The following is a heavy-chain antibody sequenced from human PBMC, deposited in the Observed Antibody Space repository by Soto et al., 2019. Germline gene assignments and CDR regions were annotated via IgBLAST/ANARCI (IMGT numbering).Heavy chain of an antibody. D-gene: IGHD3-3*01. Sequence: PSETLSLTCTVSGDSVRSRNYYWSWIRQAPGTGLEWIGYVYDSVNYDSGRTNYNPSLKSRVTISLYTSKNQFSLNLTSVTAADTAVYYCARESDFWDDAYMRTFEIWGQGTKVTVSS. CDR2: VYDSVNYDSGRT. CDR3: ARESDFWDDAYMRTFEI. J-gene: IGHJ3*02. V-gene: IGHV4-61*01. CDR1: GDSVRSRNYY.